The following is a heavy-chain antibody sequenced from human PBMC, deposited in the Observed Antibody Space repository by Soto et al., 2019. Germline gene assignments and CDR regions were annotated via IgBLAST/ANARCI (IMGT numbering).Heavy chain of an antibody. CDR3: VRGRIYSYGVFDY. CDR2: IQQDGSEN. V-gene: IGHV3-7*04. CDR1: GFTFSSSW. D-gene: IGHD5-18*01. Sequence: EVQLVESGGGLVQPGGSLRLSCAASGFTFSSSWMSWVRQAPGKGLEWVANIQQDGSENYYVDSVKGRFTISRDNAKNSLYLQMDSLRAEDTAVYYCVRGRIYSYGVFDYWGQGTLVTVSS. J-gene: IGHJ4*02.